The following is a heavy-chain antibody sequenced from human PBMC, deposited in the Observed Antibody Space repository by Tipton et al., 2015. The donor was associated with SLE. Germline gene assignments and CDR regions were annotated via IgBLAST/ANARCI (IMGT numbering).Heavy chain of an antibody. V-gene: IGHV3-9*01. CDR1: GFTFDDYA. CDR3: AKDRPPSTVMSH. D-gene: IGHD4-17*01. J-gene: IGHJ4*02. CDR2: ISWNSGSI. Sequence: RSLRLSCAASGFTFDDYAMHWVRQAPGKGLEWVSGISWNSGSIGYADSVKGRFTISRDNSKNTLYLQMNSLRAEDTAVYYCAKDRPPSTVMSHWGQGTLVTVSS.